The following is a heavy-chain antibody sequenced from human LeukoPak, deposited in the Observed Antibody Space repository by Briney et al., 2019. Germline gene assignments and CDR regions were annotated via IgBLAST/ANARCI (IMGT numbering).Heavy chain of an antibody. CDR3: ARKAAAGIPPLYNWFDP. Sequence: SETLSLTCTVPGGSITNYYWSWIRQPPGKGLEWIGYIYYTGRTNYNPSLRSRVTISVDTSKNQLSLKLTSVTPADTAVYYCARKAAAGIPPLYNWFDPWGQGTLVTVSS. CDR2: IYYTGRT. D-gene: IGHD6-13*01. V-gene: IGHV4-59*01. CDR1: GGSITNYY. J-gene: IGHJ5*02.